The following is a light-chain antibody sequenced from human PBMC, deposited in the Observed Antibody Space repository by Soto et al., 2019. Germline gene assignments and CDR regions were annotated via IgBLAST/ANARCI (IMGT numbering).Light chain of an antibody. CDR2: DAS. CDR3: QHRSDWHPICT. J-gene: IGKJ2*02. CDR1: ETISNQ. V-gene: IGKV3-11*01. Sequence: EVVLTQSPATLSLFPGESATLSCSASETISNQLAWYQQKPGQAPRLLMYDASHRVTGIPARFSGSGSGTDFTRIISSLEPADFAVYYCQHRSDWHPICTFGQGTKVDIK.